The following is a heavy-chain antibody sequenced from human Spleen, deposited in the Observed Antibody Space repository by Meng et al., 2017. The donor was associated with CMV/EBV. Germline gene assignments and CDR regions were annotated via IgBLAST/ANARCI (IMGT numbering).Heavy chain of an antibody. Sequence: GGSLRLSCAASGFTFSSYAMSWVRQAPGKGLEWLSSISGNSDSTYYADSVKGRITISRDNSKNTVYLQMNSLRAEDTAVYFCAKDVTGAGIAPWYLAFWGQGTLVTVSS. V-gene: IGHV3-23*01. CDR1: GFTFSSYA. CDR3: AKDVTGAGIAPWYLAF. D-gene: IGHD2-15*01. J-gene: IGHJ4*02. CDR2: ISGNSDST.